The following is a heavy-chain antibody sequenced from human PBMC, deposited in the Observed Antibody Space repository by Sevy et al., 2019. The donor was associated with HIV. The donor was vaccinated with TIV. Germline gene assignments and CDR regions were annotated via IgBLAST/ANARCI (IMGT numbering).Heavy chain of an antibody. D-gene: IGHD3-22*01. CDR2: INSDGSST. J-gene: IGHJ4*02. CDR1: GFTFSSYW. CDR3: ARGIHYYDSSGYYQLDY. V-gene: IGHV3-74*01. Sequence: GGSLRLSCAASGFTFSSYWMHWVRQAPGKGLVWVSRINSDGSSTSYADSVKGLFTISRDNAKNTLYLQMNSLRAEDTAVYYCARGIHYYDSSGYYQLDYWGQGTLVTVSS.